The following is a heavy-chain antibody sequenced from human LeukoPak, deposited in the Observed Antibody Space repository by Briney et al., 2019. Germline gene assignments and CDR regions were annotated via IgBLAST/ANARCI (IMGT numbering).Heavy chain of an antibody. CDR1: GFTFSSYA. V-gene: IGHV3-23*01. CDR2: ISGSGGST. D-gene: IGHD5-12*01. J-gene: IGHJ4*02. Sequence: GGSLRLSCAASGFTFSSYAMSWVRQAPGKGLEWVSAISGSGGSTYYADSVKGRFTISRDNSKNTLYPQMNSLRAEDTAVYYCADSRLRTVVDYWGQGTLVTVSS. CDR3: ADSRLRTVVDY.